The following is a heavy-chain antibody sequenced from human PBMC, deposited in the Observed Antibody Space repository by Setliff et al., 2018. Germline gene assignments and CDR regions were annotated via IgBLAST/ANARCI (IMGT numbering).Heavy chain of an antibody. CDR2: IKFISQGGTT. V-gene: IGHV3-15*01. CDR1: GFTFSNAW. Sequence: PGGSPRLSCVASGFTFSNAWMSWVRQAPGKGLEWVGRIKFISQGGTTDYAAPVEDRFTISRDDSKNTLYLQMNDLKTEDTAVYFCTTDPVGNSGFDVWGQGTMVTVSS. D-gene: IGHD5-12*01. CDR3: TTDPVGNSGFDV. J-gene: IGHJ3*01.